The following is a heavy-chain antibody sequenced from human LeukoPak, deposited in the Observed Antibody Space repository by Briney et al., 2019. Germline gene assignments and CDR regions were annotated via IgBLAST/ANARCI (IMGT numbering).Heavy chain of an antibody. CDR2: INHSGST. CDR3: ANSGYYYYGMDV. D-gene: IGHD1-1*01. CDR1: GGSFSGYY. J-gene: IGHJ6*02. V-gene: IGHV4-34*01. Sequence: SETLSLTCAVYGGSFSGYYWSWIRQPPGKGLEWIGEINHSGSTNHNPSLKSRVTISVDTSKNQFSLKLSSVTAADTAVYYCANSGYYYYGMDVWGQGTTVTVSS.